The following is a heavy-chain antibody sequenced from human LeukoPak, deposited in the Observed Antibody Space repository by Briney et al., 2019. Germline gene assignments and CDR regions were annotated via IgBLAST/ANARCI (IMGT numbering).Heavy chain of an antibody. CDR2: IKNDGKIT. CDR3: AKGSGSSCYSPCDY. V-gene: IGHV3-74*01. J-gene: IGHJ4*02. Sequence: GGSLRLSCAASEFTFNNYWMHWVRQAPGKGLVWVSRIKNDGKITTYADSVKGRFTTSRDNAKNTFYLQMDSLRAEDTAVYYCAKGSGSSCYSPCDYWGQGILVTVSS. D-gene: IGHD2-15*01. CDR1: EFTFNNYW.